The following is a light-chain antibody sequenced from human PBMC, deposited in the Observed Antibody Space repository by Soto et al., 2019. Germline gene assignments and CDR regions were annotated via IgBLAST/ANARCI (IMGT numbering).Light chain of an antibody. CDR2: DDS. J-gene: IGLJ1*01. Sequence: SYELAPASSVSGAPGQGAMISGGGNHIGGKSVHWYQQKPGQGPVVVVYDDSDRPSGIPERFSGSNSGNTATLTISRVEAGDEADYNCQVWDDNSDHHVFGTGTKVAAL. CDR1: HIGGKS. V-gene: IGLV3-21*02. CDR3: QVWDDNSDHHV.